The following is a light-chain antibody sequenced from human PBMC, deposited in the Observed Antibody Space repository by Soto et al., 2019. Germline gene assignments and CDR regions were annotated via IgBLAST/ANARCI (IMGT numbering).Light chain of an antibody. Sequence: QSALTQPASVAGSPGQSITISCTGTSTDVGRYNLVSWYQQYPGKAPKLIIYEVSNRPSGVSNRFSGSKSGNTASMTVSGLQAEDEADYYCSSYTTINSWVFGGGTQLTVL. CDR1: STDVGRYNL. V-gene: IGLV2-14*01. J-gene: IGLJ3*02. CDR2: EVS. CDR3: SSYTTINSWV.